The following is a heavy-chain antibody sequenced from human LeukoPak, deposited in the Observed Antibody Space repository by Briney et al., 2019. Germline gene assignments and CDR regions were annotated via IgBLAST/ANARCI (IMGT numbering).Heavy chain of an antibody. CDR2: IQYDRTNE. V-gene: IGHV3-30*02. Sequence: SCKASGYTFTSYYMHWVRQAPGEGLEWVAYIQYDRTNEQYAHSVKGRFRISRDNSNNILYLQMNSLRTEDTAVYYCAKDRCSNGIGCYYYYMEVWGKGTTVTISS. CDR3: AKDRCSNGIGCYYYYMEV. D-gene: IGHD2-8*01. CDR1: GYTFTSYY. J-gene: IGHJ6*03.